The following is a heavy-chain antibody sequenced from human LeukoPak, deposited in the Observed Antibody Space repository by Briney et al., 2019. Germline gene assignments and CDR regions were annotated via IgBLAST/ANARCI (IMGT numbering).Heavy chain of an antibody. V-gene: IGHV4-38-2*02. Sequence: SETLSLTCTVSGYSISSGYYWGWIRQPPGKGLEWIGSIYHSGSTYYNPSLKSRVTISVDTSKNQFSLKLSSVTAADTAVYYCARETPGIAAAGDPAGGMDVWGQGTTVTVSS. CDR3: ARETPGIAAAGDPAGGMDV. D-gene: IGHD6-13*01. CDR1: GYSISSGYY. CDR2: IYHSGST. J-gene: IGHJ6*02.